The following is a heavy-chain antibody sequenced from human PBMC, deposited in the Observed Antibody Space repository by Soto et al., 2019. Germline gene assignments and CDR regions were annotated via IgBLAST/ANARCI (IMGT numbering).Heavy chain of an antibody. D-gene: IGHD2-15*01. CDR1: GGSLSTNP. CDR3: ARRDSGGFYRFFDS. Sequence: SVKVSCKASGGSLSTNPISWLRQAPGQGLEWMGGTGSGTGPGNHAQKFQGRLTVTADKSTSTVYMELTNLSSEDTAVYYCARRDSGGFYRFFDSWGQGTLVTVS. V-gene: IGHV1-69*06. CDR2: TGSGTGPG. J-gene: IGHJ4*02.